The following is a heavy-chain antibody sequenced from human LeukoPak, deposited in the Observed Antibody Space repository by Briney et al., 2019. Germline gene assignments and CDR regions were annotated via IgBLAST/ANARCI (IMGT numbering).Heavy chain of an antibody. D-gene: IGHD3-22*01. CDR2: IKQDGSEK. CDR1: GFTFSSYW. CDR3: ARDSYYDSSGYLCY. Sequence: GGSLRLSCAASGFTFSSYWMSWVRQAPGKGLEWVANIKQDGSEKYYVDSVKGRFTISRDNAKNSLYLQMNSLRAEDTAVYYCARDSYYDSSGYLCYWGQGTLVTVSS. J-gene: IGHJ4*02. V-gene: IGHV3-7*01.